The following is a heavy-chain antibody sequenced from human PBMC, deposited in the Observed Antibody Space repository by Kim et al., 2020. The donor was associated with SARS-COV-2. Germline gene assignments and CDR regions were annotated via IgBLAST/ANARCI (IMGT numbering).Heavy chain of an antibody. D-gene: IGHD3-16*01. CDR1: GDSISSYY. J-gene: IGHJ6*02. V-gene: IGHV4-59*01. Sequence: SETLSLTCTVSGDSISSYYWSWIRQPPGKGLEWIGYIYYTGSTNYNPSLKSRVTISLDTSKNQFSLKLSSVTAADTAVYYCARFGGSVSGSYYYYYGMDVWGQGTTVTVSS. CDR2: IYYTGST. CDR3: ARFGGSVSGSYYYYYGMDV.